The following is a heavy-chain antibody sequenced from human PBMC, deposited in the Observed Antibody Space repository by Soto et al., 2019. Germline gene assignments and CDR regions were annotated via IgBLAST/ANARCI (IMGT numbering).Heavy chain of an antibody. Sequence: PSETLSLTCAVYGGSFSGYYWSWIRQPPGKGLEWIGEINHSGSTNYNPSLKSRVTISVDTSKNQFSLKLSSVTAADTAVYYCARGGYYYDSSGYYPIDYWGQGTLVTVSS. CDR1: GGSFSGYY. V-gene: IGHV4-34*01. D-gene: IGHD3-22*01. CDR2: INHSGST. J-gene: IGHJ4*02. CDR3: ARGGYYYDSSGYYPIDY.